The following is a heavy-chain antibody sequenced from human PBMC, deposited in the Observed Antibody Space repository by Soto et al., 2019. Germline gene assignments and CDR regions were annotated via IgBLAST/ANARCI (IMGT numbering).Heavy chain of an antibody. V-gene: IGHV3-15*02. D-gene: IGHD2-21*02. Sequence: EVQLVESGGALVKPGGSLRLSCAASGFTFPKAWMTWVRQAPGKGLEWIGHIKSRSDGGSTNYAAPVKGRFIISRDDSKNTLDLQMTSLGADDTGVYYCTTIESALVTANVDHGGQGTLVTVSS. CDR3: TTIESALVTANVDH. CDR2: IKSRSDGGST. J-gene: IGHJ4*02. CDR1: GFTFPKAW.